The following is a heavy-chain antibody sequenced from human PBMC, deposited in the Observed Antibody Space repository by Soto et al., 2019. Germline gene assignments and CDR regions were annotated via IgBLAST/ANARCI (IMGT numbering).Heavy chain of an antibody. V-gene: IGHV3-30*18. Sequence: QVYLVESGGGVVQPGRSLRLSCAASGLTFSSYGMHWVRQAPGKGLEWVAVISYDGSNKYYADSVKGRFTISRDNSKNTVYLQMNRLRAEDTAVYYCAKSSTAEYYYYGMDVWGQGTTVTVSS. D-gene: IGHD4-4*01. CDR2: ISYDGSNK. CDR3: AKSSTAEYYYYGMDV. CDR1: GLTFSSYG. J-gene: IGHJ6*02.